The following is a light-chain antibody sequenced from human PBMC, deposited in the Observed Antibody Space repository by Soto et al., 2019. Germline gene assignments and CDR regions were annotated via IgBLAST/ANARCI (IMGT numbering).Light chain of an antibody. J-gene: IGLJ3*02. CDR3: CSYAGSSRIDV. V-gene: IGLV2-23*01. CDR2: EGS. CDR1: SSDVGSYNL. Sequence: QSALTQPASVSGSPGQSITISCTGTSSDVGSYNLVSWYQQHPGKAPKLMIYEGSKRPSGVSNRFSGSKSGNTASLTISGLQAEDEADYYCCSYAGSSRIDVFGGGTKLTVL.